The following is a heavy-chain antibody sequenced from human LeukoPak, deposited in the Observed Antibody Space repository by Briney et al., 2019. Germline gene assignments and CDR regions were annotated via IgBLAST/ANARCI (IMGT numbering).Heavy chain of an antibody. D-gene: IGHD2-2*01. CDR2: INPRGDST. V-gene: IGHV1-46*01. J-gene: IGHJ5*02. CDR3: ARGIESSTSWIGP. Sequence: GASVRISCKASGYTFTTYYVHWVRQAPGQGLEWMGIINPRGDSTSYAEKFQGRVIMTRDTSTSTVFMELSSLRSEDTAVYYCARGIESSTSWIGPWGQGTLVTVSS. CDR1: GYTFTTYY.